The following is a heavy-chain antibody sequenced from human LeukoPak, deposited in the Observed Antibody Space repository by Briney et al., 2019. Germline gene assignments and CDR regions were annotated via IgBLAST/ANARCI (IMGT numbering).Heavy chain of an antibody. CDR1: GGSISSSSYY. Sequence: SETLSLTCTVSGGSISSSSYYWGWIRQPPGKGLEWIGSIYYSGSTYYNPSLKSRVTISVDTSKNQFSLKLSSVTAADTAVYYCVVAANNWFDPWGQGTLVTVSS. CDR2: IYYSGST. CDR3: VVAANNWFDP. V-gene: IGHV4-39*07. D-gene: IGHD2-15*01. J-gene: IGHJ5*02.